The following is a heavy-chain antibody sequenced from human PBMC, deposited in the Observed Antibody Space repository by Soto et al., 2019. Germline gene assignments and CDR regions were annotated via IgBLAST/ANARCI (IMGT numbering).Heavy chain of an antibody. D-gene: IGHD6-13*01. CDR2: IYYSGSS. Sequence: QVQLQESGPGLVKPSETLSLTCTVSGGSIGNSYWSWIRQSPGKGLEWIGYIYYSGSSNYNPSLKSRASRSVDTSKNQFSLKLSSVTAADTAVYYCARHSSSWPIFDYWGQGTLVIVSS. V-gene: IGHV4-59*08. J-gene: IGHJ4*02. CDR3: ARHSSSWPIFDY. CDR1: GGSIGNSY.